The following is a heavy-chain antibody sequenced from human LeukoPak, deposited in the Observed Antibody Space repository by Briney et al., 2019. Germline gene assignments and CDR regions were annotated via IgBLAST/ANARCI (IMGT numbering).Heavy chain of an antibody. D-gene: IGHD4-17*01. CDR3: ARDPYGDYSYYYGMDV. CDR2: IWYDGSTK. J-gene: IGHJ6*04. Sequence: PGRSLRLSCAASGFTFSSYGMHWVRHAPGQGLEWVAVIWYDGSTKYYADSVKGRFTISRDNSKNTLYLQMNSLRAEDTAVYYCARDPYGDYSYYYGMDVWGKGTTVTVSS. V-gene: IGHV3-33*01. CDR1: GFTFSSYG.